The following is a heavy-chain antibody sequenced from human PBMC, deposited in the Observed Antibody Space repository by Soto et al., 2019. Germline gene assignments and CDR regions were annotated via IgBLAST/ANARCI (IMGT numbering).Heavy chain of an antibody. CDR2: INPKFGDT. D-gene: IGHD3-10*01. CDR3: ARNLDYYYGPGSGNGHGF. CDR1: GYTFTAYY. J-gene: IGHJ6*02. Sequence: QVQLVQSGAEVKEPGDSVRVSCEASGYTFTAYYIRWVRQAPGQGLGWMGWINPKFGDTTYAQDFQGRVSMTRDMSISTVYMELSRLTSDDTAIYYCARNLDYYYGPGSGNGHGFWGQGTTVTVFS. V-gene: IGHV1-2*02.